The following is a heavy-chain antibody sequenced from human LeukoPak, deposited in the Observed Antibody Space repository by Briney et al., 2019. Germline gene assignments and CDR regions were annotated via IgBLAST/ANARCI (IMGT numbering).Heavy chain of an antibody. D-gene: IGHD6-13*01. J-gene: IGHJ4*02. CDR1: GYTLTELS. V-gene: IGHV1-24*01. CDR2: FDPEDGET. Sequence: GASVKVSCKVSGYTLTELSMHWVRQAPGKGLEWMGGFDPEDGETIYAQKFQGRVTMTGDTSTSTVYMELSSLRSEDTAVYYCARDPPTTPKPSAAAPDYWGQGTLVTVSS. CDR3: ARDPPTTPKPSAAAPDY.